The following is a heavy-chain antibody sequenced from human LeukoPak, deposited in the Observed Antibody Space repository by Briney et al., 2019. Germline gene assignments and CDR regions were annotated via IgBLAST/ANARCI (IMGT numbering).Heavy chain of an antibody. CDR2: INWNGGST. V-gene: IGHV3-20*01. Sequence: PGGSLRLSCAASGFTFDDYGMSWVRQAPGKGLEWVSGINWNGGSTGYVDSVKGRFTISRDNAKNSLYLQMNSLRAEDTALYHCARVRGPTVTTLGYFDYWGQGTLVTVSS. CDR1: GFTFDDYG. CDR3: ARVRGPTVTTLGYFDY. D-gene: IGHD4-17*01. J-gene: IGHJ4*02.